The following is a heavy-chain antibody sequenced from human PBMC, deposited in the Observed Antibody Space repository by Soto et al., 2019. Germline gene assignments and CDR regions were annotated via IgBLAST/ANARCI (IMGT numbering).Heavy chain of an antibody. J-gene: IGHJ4*02. V-gene: IGHV4-30-4*08. D-gene: IGHD2-15*01. CDR1: GGSIDSGDYY. CDR2: TYYIGNT. Sequence: SETLSLTCTVSGGSIDSGDYYWSWIRQLPGKGLEWIGYTYYIGNTYYNPSLESRVTISVDTSKNQFSLKLRSVTAADTGVYFCATYDATGHKYWGPGTLVTVSS. CDR3: ATYDATGHKY.